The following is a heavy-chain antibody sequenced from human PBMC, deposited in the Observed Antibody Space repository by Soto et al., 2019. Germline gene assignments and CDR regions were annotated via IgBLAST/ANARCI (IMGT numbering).Heavy chain of an antibody. CDR1: GFNFNTYV. Sequence: GGSLRLSCAASGFNFNTYVMHWVRQTPVKGLEWVSRISHDATIATYADSVGGRFTVSRDNARNTLYLQMDRLTAEDTAVYYCTRDRDWVLFDSWGQGT. CDR3: TRDRDWVLFDS. V-gene: IGHV3-74*01. J-gene: IGHJ4*02. CDR2: ISHDATIA. D-gene: IGHD3-9*01.